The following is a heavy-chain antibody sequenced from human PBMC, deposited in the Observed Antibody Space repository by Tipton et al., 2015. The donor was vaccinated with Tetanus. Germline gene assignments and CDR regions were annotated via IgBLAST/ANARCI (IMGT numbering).Heavy chain of an antibody. D-gene: IGHD1-26*01. CDR3: VRETNGFDS. CDR1: GFTFEDHT. J-gene: IGHJ5*01. CDR2: VTWDGGST. Sequence: SLRLSCLASGFTFEDHTMHWVRQAPGKGLEWVAVVTWDGGSTFYADSVQGRFTISRDNSKNSLFLQMSSLRTEDTALYYCVRETNGFDSWGQGTPVTVSS. V-gene: IGHV3-43*01.